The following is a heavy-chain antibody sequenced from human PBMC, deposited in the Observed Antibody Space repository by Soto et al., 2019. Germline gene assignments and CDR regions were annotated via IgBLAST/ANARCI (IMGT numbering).Heavy chain of an antibody. D-gene: IGHD6-6*01. V-gene: IGHV1-69*12. J-gene: IGHJ3*02. CDR3: ARERIAARYGGFDI. Sequence: QVQLVQSGAEVKKPGSSVKVSCKASGGTFSSYAISWVRQAPGQGLEWMGGIIPIFGTANYAQKFQGRVTITADESTSTAYMELSSLRSEDTAVYYCARERIAARYGGFDIWGQGTMVTVSS. CDR2: IIPIFGTA. CDR1: GGTFSSYA.